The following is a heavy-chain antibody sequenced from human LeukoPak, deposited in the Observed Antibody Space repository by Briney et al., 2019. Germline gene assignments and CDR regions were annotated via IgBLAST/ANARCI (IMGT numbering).Heavy chain of an antibody. J-gene: IGHJ3*02. CDR3: ASPSSGQSFDI. Sequence: GGSLRLSCAASGFIVSSNYMNWVRQAPGKGLEWVSVIYTGGNTYYADSVKGRFTISRDNSKNALYLQMHSLRAEDTAVYYCASPSSGQSFDIWGQGTMVTVSS. V-gene: IGHV3-53*01. D-gene: IGHD6-19*01. CDR1: GFIVSSNY. CDR2: IYTGGNT.